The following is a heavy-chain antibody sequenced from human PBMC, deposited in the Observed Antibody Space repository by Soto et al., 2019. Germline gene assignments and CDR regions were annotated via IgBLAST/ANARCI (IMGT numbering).Heavy chain of an antibody. Sequence: GASVKVTWEEWGYGLAGNDLHWVRQAPGQGLEWMGIINPSGGSTSYAQKFQGRVTMTRDTSTSTVYMELSSLRSEDTAVYYCATHTGTYCGGDCYRFDYWG. J-gene: IGHJ4*01. CDR3: ATHTGTYCGGDCYRFDY. V-gene: IGHV1-46*01. CDR1: GYGLAGND. D-gene: IGHD2-21*02. CDR2: INPSGGST.